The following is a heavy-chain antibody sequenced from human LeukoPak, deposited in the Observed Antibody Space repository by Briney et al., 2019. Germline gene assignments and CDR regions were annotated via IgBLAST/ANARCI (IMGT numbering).Heavy chain of an antibody. J-gene: IGHJ3*02. CDR2: ISAYNGNT. D-gene: IGHD3-9*01. CDR1: GYTFTSYG. Sequence: GASVKVSCKASGYTFTSYGISWVRQAPGQGLEWMGWISAYNGNTNYAQKLQGRVTMTTDTSTSTAYMELRSLRSDDTPVYYCAREQYDILTGSRGAFDIWGQGTMVTVSS. CDR3: AREQYDILTGSRGAFDI. V-gene: IGHV1-18*01.